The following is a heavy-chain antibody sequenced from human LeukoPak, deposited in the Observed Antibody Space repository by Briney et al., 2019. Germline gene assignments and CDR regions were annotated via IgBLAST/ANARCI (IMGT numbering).Heavy chain of an antibody. J-gene: IGHJ4*02. CDR3: ARVGGYCSGGSCYEFDY. Sequence: GGSLRLSCAASGFTFSSYAMSWVRQAPGKGLEWVSAISGSGGSTYYADSVKGRFTISRDNAKNSLYLQMNSLRAEDTAVYYCARVGGYCSGGSCYEFDYWGQGTLVTVSS. V-gene: IGHV3-23*01. CDR1: GFTFSSYA. D-gene: IGHD2-15*01. CDR2: ISGSGGST.